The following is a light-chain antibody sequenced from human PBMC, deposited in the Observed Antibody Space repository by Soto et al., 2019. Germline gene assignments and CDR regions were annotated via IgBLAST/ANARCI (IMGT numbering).Light chain of an antibody. CDR2: DTS. Sequence: QAVVTQEPSLTVSPGGTVTLTGGSSTGAVTSGHYPYWFQQKPGQAPRTLIYDTSNKHSWTPARFSGSLLGGKAALTLSGAQPEDEAEYYCLLSYSGARSYVVFGGGTKVTVL. CDR3: LLSYSGARSYVV. V-gene: IGLV7-46*01. CDR1: TGAVTSGHY. J-gene: IGLJ2*01.